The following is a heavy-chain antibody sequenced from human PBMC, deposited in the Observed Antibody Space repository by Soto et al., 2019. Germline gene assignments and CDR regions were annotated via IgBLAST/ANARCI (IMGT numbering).Heavy chain of an antibody. CDR3: ARGRQSGYYYYYAMDV. D-gene: IGHD3-3*01. CDR1: GFTFSSYA. Sequence: GVSLRLSCAASGFTFSSYAMSWVRQAPGKGLEWVSAISGSGGSTYYADSVKGRFTISRDNSKNTLYLQMNSLRAEDTAVYYCARGRQSGYYYYYAMDVWGHGTTVTVSS. J-gene: IGHJ6*02. V-gene: IGHV3-23*01. CDR2: ISGSGGST.